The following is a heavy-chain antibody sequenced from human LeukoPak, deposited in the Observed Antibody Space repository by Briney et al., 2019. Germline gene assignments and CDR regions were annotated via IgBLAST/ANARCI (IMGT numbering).Heavy chain of an antibody. CDR2: FKTKYNQV. J-gene: IGHJ4*02. Sequence: GGSLRLSCAASGFSFSSYAMHWVRQAPGTGLEWVSTFKTKYNQVYYAESVRGRFTISTDNSKNTVFLQMNSLGAEDTALYYCARSVPDYTRFDYWGQGALVTVSS. CDR1: GFSFSSYA. CDR3: ARSVPDYTRFDY. D-gene: IGHD4-11*01. V-gene: IGHV3-23*05.